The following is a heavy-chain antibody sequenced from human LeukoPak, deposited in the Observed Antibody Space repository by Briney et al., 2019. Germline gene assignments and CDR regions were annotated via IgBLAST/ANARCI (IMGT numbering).Heavy chain of an antibody. CDR2: INHSGST. CDR1: GGSFSGYY. CDR3: ARGHIAVAGIAYYFDY. Sequence: SETLSLTCAVYGGSFSGYYWSWIRQPPGKGLEWIGEINHSGSTNYNASLKSRVTISVDTSKNQFSLKLSYVTAADTAVYYCARGHIAVAGIAYYFDYWGQGTRVTVSS. D-gene: IGHD6-19*01. J-gene: IGHJ4*02. V-gene: IGHV4-34*01.